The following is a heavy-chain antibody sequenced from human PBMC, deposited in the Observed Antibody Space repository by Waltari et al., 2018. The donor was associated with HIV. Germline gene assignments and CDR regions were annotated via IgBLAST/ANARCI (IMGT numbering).Heavy chain of an antibody. CDR2: IYYSGST. D-gene: IGHD4-17*01. V-gene: IGHV4-31*03. CDR3: ARDSHDYGGKIQHGWFDP. CDR1: GGSISSGGYY. J-gene: IGHJ5*02. Sequence: QVQLQESGPGLVKPSQTLSLTCTVSGGSISSGGYYWSWIRQHPGKGLEWIGYIYYSGSTYYNPSLKSRVTISVDTSKNQFSLKLSSVTAADTAVYYCARDSHDYGGKIQHGWFDPWGQGTLVTVSS.